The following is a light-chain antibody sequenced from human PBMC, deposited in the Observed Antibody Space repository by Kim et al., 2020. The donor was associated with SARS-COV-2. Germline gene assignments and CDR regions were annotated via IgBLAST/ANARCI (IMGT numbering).Light chain of an antibody. CDR1: QSVSTN. V-gene: IGKV3-15*01. Sequence: EIVMTQSPPTLSVSPGERATLSCRASQSVSTNLVWYQQKPGQAPRLLNYGASTRATGIPARFSGSGSGTEFTLTISSLQSEDFAVYYCQQYSNFRTFGQGTKVDIK. CDR2: GAS. CDR3: QQYSNFRT. J-gene: IGKJ1*01.